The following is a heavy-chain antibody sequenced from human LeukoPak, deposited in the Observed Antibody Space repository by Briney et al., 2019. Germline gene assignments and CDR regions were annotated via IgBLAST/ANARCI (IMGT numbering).Heavy chain of an antibody. CDR3: ARGDCGGDCYLSMATYDI. V-gene: IGHV3-30-3*01. Sequence: PGGSLRLSCAASGFTFRNYAMHWVRQAPGKGLEWVAVILHDGSNKYYADSVKGRFTISRDNSKNTLYLQMNSLRADVAALYYCARGDCGGDCYLSMATYDIWGQGTKVTVSS. CDR2: ILHDGSNK. J-gene: IGHJ3*02. D-gene: IGHD2-21*02. CDR1: GFTFRNYA.